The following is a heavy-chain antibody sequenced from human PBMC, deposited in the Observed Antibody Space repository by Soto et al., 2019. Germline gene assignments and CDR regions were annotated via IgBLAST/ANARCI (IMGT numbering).Heavy chain of an antibody. J-gene: IGHJ6*02. V-gene: IGHV1-46*01. CDR1: GYTFTTYY. D-gene: IGHD1-26*01. Sequence: QVQLVQSGAEVKKPGASVKVSCKTSGYTFTTYYIHWVRQAPGQGLEWMGIINPSGVSTSYAQKFQGRVTMTRDTSTSTVYMELSSLRSEDTAVYYCARDLVVLPPAAGSMDVWGQGTTVTVSS. CDR3: ARDLVVLPPAAGSMDV. CDR2: INPSGVST.